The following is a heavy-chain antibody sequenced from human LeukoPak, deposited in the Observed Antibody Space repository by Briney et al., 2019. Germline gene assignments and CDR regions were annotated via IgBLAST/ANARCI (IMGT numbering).Heavy chain of an antibody. CDR3: ARGGSGNWNAPFDY. Sequence: GGSLRLSCAAPGFTFSDYSMNWVRQAPGKGLEWVSSISSSTSSIYYADSVKGRFTISRDNAKNSLYLQMNSLRTEDTAVYYCARGGSGNWNAPFDYWGQGTLVTVSS. V-gene: IGHV3-21*01. CDR2: ISSSTSSI. CDR1: GFTFSDYS. J-gene: IGHJ4*02. D-gene: IGHD1-1*01.